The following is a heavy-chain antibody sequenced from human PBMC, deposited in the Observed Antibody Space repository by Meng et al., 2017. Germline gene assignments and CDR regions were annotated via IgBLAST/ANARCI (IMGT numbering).Heavy chain of an antibody. CDR2: IYWDDDK. J-gene: IGHJ4*02. D-gene: IGHD3-10*01. CDR1: GFALSTSGVG. CDR3: AHRRDYYGSGNHFDY. V-gene: IGHV2-5*02. Sequence: QLPLKEVSPTLLQPTQPLPLSCTFSGFALSTSGVGVGWIRQRPGQALEWLALIYWDDDKRYSPSLKSRLTITKDTSKNQVVLTMTNMDPVDTATYYCAHRRDYYGSGNHFDYWGQGTLVTVSS.